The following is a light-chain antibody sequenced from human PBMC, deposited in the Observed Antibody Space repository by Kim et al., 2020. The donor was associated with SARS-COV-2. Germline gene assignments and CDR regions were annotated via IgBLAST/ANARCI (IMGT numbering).Light chain of an antibody. CDR3: ASWDESLSGVV. CDR2: RDN. Sequence: GQRVAISCSGGSSNIGSGYVYWYQQVPGTAPKVVIFRDNERPSGVPDRFSGSKSGTSASLAISGLRSEDEADYYCASWDESLSGVVFGGGTQLTVL. V-gene: IGLV1-47*01. CDR1: SSNIGSGY. J-gene: IGLJ2*01.